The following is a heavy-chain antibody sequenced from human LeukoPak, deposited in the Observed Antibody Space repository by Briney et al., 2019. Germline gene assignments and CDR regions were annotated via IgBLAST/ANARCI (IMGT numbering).Heavy chain of an antibody. V-gene: IGHV1-2*02. Sequence: ASVKVSCKASGYTFTDYYLHWVRQAPGQGLEWMGWINPNSGGTNSAQTFQGRVTMTRDTSITTAYLDLSRLRSDNTAVYYCARIGYNHYFDYWGQGTLVTVSS. CDR2: INPNSGGT. CDR1: GYTFTDYY. J-gene: IGHJ4*02. CDR3: ARIGYNHYFDY. D-gene: IGHD5-24*01.